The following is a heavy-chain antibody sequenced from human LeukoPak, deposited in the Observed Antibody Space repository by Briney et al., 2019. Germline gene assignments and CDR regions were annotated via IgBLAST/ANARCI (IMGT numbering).Heavy chain of an antibody. D-gene: IGHD1-26*01. V-gene: IGHV4-4*07. CDR2: VYTRGNT. Sequence: ASETLSVARTVSGSSISGYYWTWIRQPAGKGLEWIGHVYTRGNTNYTPSLESRVTMSVDMSKNQFSLKLRSVTAADTAVYYCARLGAASTFDCGGQGTLVTVSS. J-gene: IGHJ4*02. CDR3: ARLGAASTFDC. CDR1: GSSISGYY.